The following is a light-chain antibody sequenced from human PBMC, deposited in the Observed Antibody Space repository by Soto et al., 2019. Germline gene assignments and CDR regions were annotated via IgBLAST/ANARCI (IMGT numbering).Light chain of an antibody. V-gene: IGKV1-39*01. J-gene: IGKJ4*01. Sequence: DIQMTQSPSSLSASIGDRVTITCRASQSINSYLHWYQQKSGTAPKLLIYAASSLQSGVPSRFSGSGSGTDFTLTISSLQPEDFATYYCQQSYSTFTFGGGTRVQIK. CDR1: QSINSY. CDR3: QQSYSTFT. CDR2: AAS.